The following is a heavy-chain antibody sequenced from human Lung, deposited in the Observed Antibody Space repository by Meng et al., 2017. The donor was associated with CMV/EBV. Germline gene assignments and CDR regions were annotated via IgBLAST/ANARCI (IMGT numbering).Heavy chain of an antibody. CDR3: VRDQGGESMIAVLIERFGMDV. J-gene: IGHJ6*02. V-gene: IGHV3-30*04. Sequence: GESLKISCAASGFTFNTYAMHWVRQAPGKGLEWVAVISYDGSNKYTGDSVQGRLTISRDNSKNNLYLQMNSLTVEDTAVYYCVRDQGGESMIAVLIERFGMDVWGQGTTVTVSS. CDR1: GFTFNTYA. CDR2: ISYDGSNK. D-gene: IGHD3-22*01.